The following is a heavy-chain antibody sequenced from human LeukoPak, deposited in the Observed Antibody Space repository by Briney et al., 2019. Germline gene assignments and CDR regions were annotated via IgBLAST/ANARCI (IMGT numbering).Heavy chain of an antibody. CDR3: ARVWIRDSSGYSPYFDY. V-gene: IGHV4-61*02. CDR2: IYTSGST. D-gene: IGHD3-22*01. J-gene: IGHJ4*02. CDR1: GGSVSSGSYY. Sequence: PSQTLSLTCTVSGGSVSSGSYYWSWIRQPAGKGLEWIGRIYTSGSTNYNPSLKSRVTISVDTSKNQFSLKLSSVTAADTAVYYCARVWIRDSSGYSPYFDYWGQGTLVTVSS.